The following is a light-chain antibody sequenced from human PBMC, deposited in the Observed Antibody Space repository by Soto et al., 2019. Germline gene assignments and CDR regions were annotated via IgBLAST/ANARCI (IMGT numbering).Light chain of an antibody. CDR2: KVS. Sequence: DVVVTQSPLSLPVTLGQAASISCRSSQSLVHSDGNTYLSWFHQRTGQSPRRLIYKVSNRDSGVPDRFSGSGSGTDFTLKISRVEAEDVGVYYCMQCSHWPPITFGQGTRLEIK. CDR3: MQCSHWPPIT. CDR1: QSLVHSDGNTY. V-gene: IGKV2-30*02. J-gene: IGKJ5*01.